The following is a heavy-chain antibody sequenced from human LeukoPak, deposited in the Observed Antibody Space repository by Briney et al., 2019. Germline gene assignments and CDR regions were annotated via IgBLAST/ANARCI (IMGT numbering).Heavy chain of an antibody. CDR3: ARGGVVVITTGGYYYYGMDV. D-gene: IGHD3-22*01. V-gene: IGHV4-59*01. Sequence: SETLSLTCTVSGGSISSYYWSWIRQPPGKGLEWIGYIYYSGSTKYNPSLKSRVTISVDTSKNQFSLKLGSVTAADTAVYYCARGGVVVITTGGYYYYGMDVWGQGTTVTVSS. CDR2: IYYSGST. CDR1: GGSISSYY. J-gene: IGHJ6*02.